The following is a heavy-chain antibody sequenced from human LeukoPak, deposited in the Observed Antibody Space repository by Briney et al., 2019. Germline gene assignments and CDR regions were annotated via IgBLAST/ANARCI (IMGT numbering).Heavy chain of an antibody. CDR1: GYSISSGYY. CDR3: ATALRWFGEILDAFDI. CDR2: IYHSGST. D-gene: IGHD3-10*01. V-gene: IGHV4-38-2*02. Sequence: SETLSLTCTVSGYSISSGYYWGWIRQPPGKGLEWIGSIYHSGSTYYNPSLKSRVTISVDTSKNQFSLKLSSVTAADTAVYYCATALRWFGEILDAFDIWGQGTMVTVSS. J-gene: IGHJ3*02.